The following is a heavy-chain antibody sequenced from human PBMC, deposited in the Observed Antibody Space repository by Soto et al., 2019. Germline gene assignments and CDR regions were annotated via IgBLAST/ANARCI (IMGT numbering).Heavy chain of an antibody. CDR2: IWYDGSNK. V-gene: IGHV3-33*01. Sequence: GGSLRLSCAASGFTFISYGMHWVRQAPGKGLEWVAVIWYDGSNKYYADSVKGRFTISRDNSKNTLYLQMNSLRAEDTAVYYCARDQAHGGSSWIPYYYYYGMDVWGQGTTVTVSS. CDR1: GFTFISYG. J-gene: IGHJ6*02. D-gene: IGHD6-13*01. CDR3: ARDQAHGGSSWIPYYYYYGMDV.